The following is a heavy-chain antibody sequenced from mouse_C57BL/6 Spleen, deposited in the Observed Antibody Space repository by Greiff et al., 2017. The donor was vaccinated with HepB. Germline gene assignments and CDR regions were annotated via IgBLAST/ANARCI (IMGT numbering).Heavy chain of an antibody. CDR2: IWWDDDK. Sequence: QVQLKESGPGILQPSQTLSLTCSFSGFSLSTFGMGVGWIRQPSGKGLEWLAHIWWDDDKYYNPALKSRLTISKDTSKNQVFLKIANVDTADTATYYCARIPSYYYGSGENWYFDVWGTGTTVTVSS. V-gene: IGHV8-8*01. J-gene: IGHJ1*03. CDR1: GFSLSTFGMG. CDR3: ARIPSYYYGSGENWYFDV. D-gene: IGHD1-1*01.